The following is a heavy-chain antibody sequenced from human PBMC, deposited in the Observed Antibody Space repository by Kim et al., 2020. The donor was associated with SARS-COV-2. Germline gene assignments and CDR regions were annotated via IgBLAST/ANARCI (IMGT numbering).Heavy chain of an antibody. J-gene: IGHJ4*02. CDR3: VKEAAFTTVVVDYYFDY. D-gene: IGHD2-15*01. V-gene: IGHV3-30*02. Sequence: VKGRFTISRDNSKNTLYLQMNSLRSEDTARYFCVKEAAFTTVVVDYYFDYWGQGTLLTVSS.